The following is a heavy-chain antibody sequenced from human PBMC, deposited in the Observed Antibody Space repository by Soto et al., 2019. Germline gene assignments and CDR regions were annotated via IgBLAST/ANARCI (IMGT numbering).Heavy chain of an antibody. J-gene: IGHJ6*02. CDR1: GYTFTSYG. D-gene: IGHD2-2*01. CDR2: ISAYNGNT. Sequence: QVQLVQSGAEVKKPGASVKVSCKASGYTFTSYGISWVRQAPGQGLEWMGWISAYNGNTNYAQKLQGRVTMTTDTSMSTAYIELRSPRAGDTGVYYGARAGYCSCTSLSEGEYFNGRDVWGQGTTVTVSS. CDR3: ARAGYCSCTSLSEGEYFNGRDV. V-gene: IGHV1-18*01.